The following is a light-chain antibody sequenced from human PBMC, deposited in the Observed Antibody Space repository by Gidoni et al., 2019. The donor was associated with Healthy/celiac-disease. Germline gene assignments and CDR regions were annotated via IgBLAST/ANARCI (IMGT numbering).Light chain of an antibody. Sequence: DIVMTQSPLSLLVTPGEPASISCRSSQSLLHSNGYNYLDWYLQKPGQSPQLLIYLGSNRASGVPDRFSGSGSGTDFTMKISRVEADDVGVYYCMQALQTPPMCSFGQGTKLEIK. V-gene: IGKV2-28*01. J-gene: IGKJ2*04. CDR2: LGS. CDR1: QSLLHSNGYNY. CDR3: MQALQTPPMCS.